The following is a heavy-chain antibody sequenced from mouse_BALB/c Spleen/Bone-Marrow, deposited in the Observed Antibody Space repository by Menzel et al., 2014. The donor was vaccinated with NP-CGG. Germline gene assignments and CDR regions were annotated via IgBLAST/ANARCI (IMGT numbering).Heavy chain of an antibody. V-gene: IGHV1-9*01. CDR3: ARSRGGFYFDY. Sequence: VQLQQSGAELMKPGASVKISCKATGYTSSSYRIEWVKQRPGHGLEWIGEILPGSGSTNYNEKFKGKATFTADTSSNTAYMQLSSLTSEDSAVYYCARSRGGFYFDYWAQGTTLTVSS. CDR2: ILPGSGST. J-gene: IGHJ2*01. CDR1: GYTSSSYR. D-gene: IGHD1-1*01.